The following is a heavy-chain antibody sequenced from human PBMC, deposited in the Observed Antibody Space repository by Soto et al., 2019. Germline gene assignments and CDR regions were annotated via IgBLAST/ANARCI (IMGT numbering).Heavy chain of an antibody. CDR1: GFTFSSYG. CDR3: ARGFVVVPAAILYYGMDV. D-gene: IGHD2-2*01. J-gene: IGHJ6*02. CDR2: IWYDGSNK. V-gene: IGHV3-33*01. Sequence: GGVPRLSCAASGFTFSSYGMHWVRQAPGKGLEWVAVIWYDGSNKYYADSVKGRFTISRDNSKNTLYLQMNSLRAEDTAVDYCARGFVVVPAAILYYGMDVWGQGTTVTVSS.